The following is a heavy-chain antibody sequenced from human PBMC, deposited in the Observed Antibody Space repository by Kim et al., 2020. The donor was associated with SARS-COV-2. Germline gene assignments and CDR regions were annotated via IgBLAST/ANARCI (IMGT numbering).Heavy chain of an antibody. CDR3: AKRTGRDWSNFDH. CDR2: VSHSGDKT. V-gene: IGHV3-23*01. Sequence: GGSLRLSCAASGVTFSNFAMSWVRQAPGKGLEWLAAVSHSGDKTDYADSVKGRFTISRDNSKSTVYLQMNSLRVEDTATYYCAKRTGRDWSNFDHWGQGTLVIVSS. J-gene: IGHJ4*02. CDR1: GVTFSNFA. D-gene: IGHD3-3*01.